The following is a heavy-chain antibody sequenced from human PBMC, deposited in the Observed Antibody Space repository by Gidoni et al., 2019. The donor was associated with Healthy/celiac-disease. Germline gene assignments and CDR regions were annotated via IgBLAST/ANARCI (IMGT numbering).Heavy chain of an antibody. J-gene: IGHJ5*02. Sequence: EVQLVESGGGLVQPGGSLRLSCAASGSTFSSYWMSWVRQAPGKGLEWVANIKQDGSEKYYVDSVKGRFTISRDNAKNSLYLQMNSLRAEDTAVYYCARAIYSSGRRWFDPWGQGTLVTVSS. V-gene: IGHV3-7*01. CDR3: ARAIYSSGRRWFDP. D-gene: IGHD6-19*01. CDR2: IKQDGSEK. CDR1: GSTFSSYW.